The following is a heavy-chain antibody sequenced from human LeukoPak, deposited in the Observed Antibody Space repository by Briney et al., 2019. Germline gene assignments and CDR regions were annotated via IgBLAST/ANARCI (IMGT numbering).Heavy chain of an antibody. J-gene: IGHJ6*02. V-gene: IGHV3-21*01. CDR2: ISSSSSYI. D-gene: IGHD3-9*01. CDR1: GFTFSSYS. Sequence: SGGSLRLSCAASGFTFSSYSMNWVRQAPGKGLEWVSSISSSSSYIYYADSVKGRFTISRDNAKNSLYLQMNSLRAEDTAVYYCARARYYDILTGYYGSYGMDVWGQGTTVTVSS. CDR3: ARARYYDILTGYYGSYGMDV.